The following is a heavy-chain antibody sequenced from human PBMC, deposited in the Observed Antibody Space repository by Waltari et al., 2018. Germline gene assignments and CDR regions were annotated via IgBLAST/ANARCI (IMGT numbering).Heavy chain of an antibody. V-gene: IGHV1-69*13. CDR1: GGTFNSYS. CDR2: LCPICDSA. D-gene: IGHD4-17*01. J-gene: IGHJ5*02. Sequence: QVQLVQSGAEVKKPGSSVKVSCKASGGTFNSYSISWVRQAPGQGLEWMGGLCPICDSANYAQKFQGRVRITADESTSTAYMELSSLRSEDTAVYYCARGPYGDYLNWFDPWGQGTLVTVSS. CDR3: ARGPYGDYLNWFDP.